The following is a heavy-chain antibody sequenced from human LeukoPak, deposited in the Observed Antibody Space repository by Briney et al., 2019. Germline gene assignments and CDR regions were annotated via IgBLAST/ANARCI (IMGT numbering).Heavy chain of an antibody. Sequence: SETLSLTCTVSGGSISSSSYYWGWIRQPPGKGLEWIGSIYYSGSTYYRPSLKSRVTISADTSKDQFSLKLSSVTAADTAVYYCARDRGGSGWLQPFDFWGQGTLVTVSS. V-gene: IGHV4-39*07. D-gene: IGHD5-24*01. CDR1: GGSISSSSYY. CDR2: IYYSGST. J-gene: IGHJ4*02. CDR3: ARDRGGSGWLQPFDF.